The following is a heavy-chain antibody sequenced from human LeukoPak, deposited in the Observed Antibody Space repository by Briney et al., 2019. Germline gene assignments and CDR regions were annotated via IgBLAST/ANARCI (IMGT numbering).Heavy chain of an antibody. Sequence: GGSLRLSCAASGFTFSNYNMNWVRQAPGKGLEWVSLISWDGGSTYYADSVKGRFTISRDNSKNSLYLQMNSLRTEDTALYYCAKEATDAHQFDYWGQGTLVTVSS. CDR3: AKEATDAHQFDY. CDR1: GFTFSNYN. J-gene: IGHJ4*02. V-gene: IGHV3-43*01. CDR2: ISWDGGST.